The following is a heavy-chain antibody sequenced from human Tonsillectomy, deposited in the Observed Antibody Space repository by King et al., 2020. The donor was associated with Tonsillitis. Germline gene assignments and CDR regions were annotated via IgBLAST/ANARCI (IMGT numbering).Heavy chain of an antibody. V-gene: IGHV1-2*02. CDR1: GYTLTDYY. CDR2: INAKRGGT. CDR3: ARDPSRGAATADDAFDI. J-gene: IGHJ3*02. D-gene: IGHD3-10*01. Sequence: QLVQSGAEVKKPGASVKVSCKASGYTLTDYYMHWVRQAPGQGLEWMGWINAKRGGTNYGQKFQGRVTMTRDTSISTAYMELSRVRSDDKAVYYCARDPSRGAATADDAFDIWGQGTMVTVS.